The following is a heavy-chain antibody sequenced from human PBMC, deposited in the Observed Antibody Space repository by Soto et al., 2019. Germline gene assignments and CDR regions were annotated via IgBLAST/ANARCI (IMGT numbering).Heavy chain of an antibody. V-gene: IGHV4-59*08. CDR3: ARWGRGGYSYGERYAPRHNWFDP. Sequence: SETLSLTCTVSGGSISSYYWSWIRQPPGKGLEWIGYIYYSGSTNYNPSLKSRVTISVATSKNQFSLKLSSVTAADTAVYYCARWGRGGYSYGERYAPRHNWFDPWGQGTLVTVSS. CDR1: GGSISSYY. J-gene: IGHJ5*02. CDR2: IYYSGST. D-gene: IGHD5-18*01.